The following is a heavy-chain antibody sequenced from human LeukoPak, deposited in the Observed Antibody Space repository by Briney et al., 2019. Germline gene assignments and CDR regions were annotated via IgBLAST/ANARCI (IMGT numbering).Heavy chain of an antibody. D-gene: IGHD3-3*01. CDR1: GYNFTSYW. V-gene: IGHV5-51*01. CDR3: ARQVSITIKYWFDP. CDR2: IYPGDSDT. Sequence: GESLKISCKASGYNFTSYWIGWVRQMPGKGLEWMGIIYPGDSDTRYSPSFQGQVTISADKSISTAYLQWSSLKASDTAMYYCARQVSITIKYWFDPWGQGTLVTVSS. J-gene: IGHJ5*02.